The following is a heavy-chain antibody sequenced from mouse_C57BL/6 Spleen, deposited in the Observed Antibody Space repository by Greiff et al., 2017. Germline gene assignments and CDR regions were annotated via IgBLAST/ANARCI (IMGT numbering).Heavy chain of an antibody. CDR1: GYAFSSYW. CDR2: FYPGDGDT. Sequence: QVQLQQSGAELVKPGASVKISCKASGYAFSSYWMTWVKQRPGKGLEWIGQFYPGDGDTNYNGKFKGKATLTADKSSSPAYMQLNSLTSEDSAVYFCARLLYYAMDYWGQGTSVTVSS. CDR3: ARLLYYAMDY. V-gene: IGHV1-80*01. J-gene: IGHJ4*01. D-gene: IGHD2-1*01.